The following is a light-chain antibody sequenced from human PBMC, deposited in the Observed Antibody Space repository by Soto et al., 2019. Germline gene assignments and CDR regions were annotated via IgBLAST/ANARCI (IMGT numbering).Light chain of an antibody. J-gene: IGKJ1*01. CDR3: QQYGSSPPWT. Sequence: EIVLTQSPGTLSLSPGERATLSCRASQSVSSSYLAWYQQKPGQAPRLLIYGASSRATGIPDRFSGSGSGTAFTLSISRLEPEDFAVYYCQQYGSSPPWTFGQGTKVELK. V-gene: IGKV3-20*01. CDR1: QSVSSSY. CDR2: GAS.